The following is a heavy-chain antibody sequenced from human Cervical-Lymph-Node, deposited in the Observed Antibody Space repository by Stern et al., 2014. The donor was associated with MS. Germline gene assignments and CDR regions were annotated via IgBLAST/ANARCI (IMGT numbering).Heavy chain of an antibody. CDR1: GGSISSSSYY. Sequence: QLQLQESGPGLVKPSETLSLTCTVSGGSISSSSYYWGWIRQPPGKGLEWIGSIYYSGSTYYNPSLKSRVPIPVATPKNHFSLKLSSVTAADTAVYYCARHLRMYSSSWYSGNWFDPWGQGTLVTVSS. CDR2: IYYSGST. J-gene: IGHJ5*02. CDR3: ARHLRMYSSSWYSGNWFDP. V-gene: IGHV4-39*01. D-gene: IGHD6-13*01.